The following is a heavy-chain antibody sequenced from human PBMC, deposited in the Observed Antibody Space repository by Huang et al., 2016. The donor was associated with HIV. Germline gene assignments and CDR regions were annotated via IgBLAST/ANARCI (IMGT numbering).Heavy chain of an antibody. CDR2: IDWNENT. V-gene: IGHV2-70*15. CDR3: ARMHSARYPCSDACDI. D-gene: IGHD1-26*01. CDR1: GFSLTTSGLC. Sequence: QVTLTESGPALVKPTQTLTLTCPFSGFSLTTSGLCVGWVRQPPGKALEWLAGIDWNENTDYGASLRTRLTISKDTPKNQVVFKMANRDIVDTAAYYCARMHSARYPCSDACDIWGQGTVVTVSS. J-gene: IGHJ3*02.